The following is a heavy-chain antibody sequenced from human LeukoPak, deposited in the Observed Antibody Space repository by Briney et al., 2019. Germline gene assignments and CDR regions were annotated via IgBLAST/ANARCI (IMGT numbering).Heavy chain of an antibody. V-gene: IGHV3-23*01. CDR1: GFIFSSYA. Sequence: GGSLRLSCAASGFIFSSYAMSWVRQAPGKGLERVSTISGSGGSTYYADFVKGRCTISRDNSKTTLYLQMNSLRAEDTAVYYCAKVKGMSPPSGHFDLWGQGTLVTVSS. J-gene: IGHJ4*02. CDR2: ISGSGGST. CDR3: AKVKGMSPPSGHFDL.